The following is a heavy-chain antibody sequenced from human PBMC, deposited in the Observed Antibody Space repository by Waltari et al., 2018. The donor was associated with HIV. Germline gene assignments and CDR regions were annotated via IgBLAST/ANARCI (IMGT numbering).Heavy chain of an antibody. CDR1: GGSVSSHNW. J-gene: IGHJ2*01. V-gene: IGHV4-4*02. CDR3: ARLNRLEGGQWAKEYFDL. D-gene: IGHD6-19*01. Sequence: QVQLLESSPGLVKPSGSLSLPCDASGGSVSSHNWWTWVRQSPGNGLEWIGEVHHSGKTTYNPSLKSRVSMSVDKSKNEFSLKVTSVTAADTAVYYCARLNRLEGGQWAKEYFDLWGRGTLVAVSS. CDR2: VHHSGKT.